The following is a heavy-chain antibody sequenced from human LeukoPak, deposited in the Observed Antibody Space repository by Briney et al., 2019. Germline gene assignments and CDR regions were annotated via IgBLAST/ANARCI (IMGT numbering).Heavy chain of an antibody. Sequence: GASVKVSCKASGYTFTGYYLHWVRQAPGQGLEWMGWISAYNGNTNYAQKLQGRVTMTTDTSTSTAYMELRSLRSDDTAVYYCARDRTITMVLGVITKMVYWGQGTLVTVSS. CDR1: GYTFTGYY. CDR3: ARDRTITMVLGVITKMVY. J-gene: IGHJ4*02. V-gene: IGHV1-18*04. CDR2: ISAYNGNT. D-gene: IGHD3-10*01.